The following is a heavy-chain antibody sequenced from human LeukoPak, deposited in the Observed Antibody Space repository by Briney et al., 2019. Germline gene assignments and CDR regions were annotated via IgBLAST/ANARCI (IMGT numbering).Heavy chain of an antibody. D-gene: IGHD2-15*01. CDR1: GYTFTGYY. CDR3: ATLLGGGYCSGGSCRYYFDY. CDR2: INPNSGGT. Sequence: ASVKISCKASGYTFTGYYMHWVRQAPGQGLEWMGWINPNSGGTNYAQKFQGRVTMTRDTSISTAYMELSRLRSDDTAVYYCATLLGGGYCSGGSCRYYFDYWGQGTLVTVSS. J-gene: IGHJ4*02. V-gene: IGHV1-2*02.